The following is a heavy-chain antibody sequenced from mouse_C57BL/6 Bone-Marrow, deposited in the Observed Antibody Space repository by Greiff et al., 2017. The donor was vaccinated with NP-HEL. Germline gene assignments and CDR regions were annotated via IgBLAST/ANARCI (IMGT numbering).Heavy chain of an antibody. Sequence: EVQVVESGGGLVKPGGSLKLSCAASGFTFSDYGMHWVRQAPEKGLEWVAYISSGCSTFFYADTVKGRFTISRDNAKNTLFLQMTSLRSEDTAMYYCARLGRVDYWGQGTTLTVSS. V-gene: IGHV5-17*01. CDR1: GFTFSDYG. CDR3: ARLGRVDY. J-gene: IGHJ2*01. D-gene: IGHD4-1*01. CDR2: ISSGCSTF.